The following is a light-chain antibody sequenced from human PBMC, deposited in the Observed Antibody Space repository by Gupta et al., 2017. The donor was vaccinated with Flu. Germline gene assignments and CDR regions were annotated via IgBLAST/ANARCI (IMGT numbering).Light chain of an antibody. CDR1: SSNIGFYS. CDR2: DND. Sequence: QSVLTQPPSVSAAPGQKVTISCSGSSSNIGFYSFSWYHQPPATAPKLLIYDNDKRPSGVPDRISGSKSDTSATMDITGVQTGDGADYYCETGDDSRSAMIFGGGTKLAVL. V-gene: IGLV1-51*01. J-gene: IGLJ2*01. CDR3: ETGDDSRSAMI.